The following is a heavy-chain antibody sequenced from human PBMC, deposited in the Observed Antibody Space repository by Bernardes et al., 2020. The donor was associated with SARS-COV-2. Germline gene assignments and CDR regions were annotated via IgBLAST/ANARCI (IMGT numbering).Heavy chain of an antibody. CDR2: ISTGGSTK. CDR3: AREYTYGFES. Sequence: GGSLRLSCAASGFTFSSSVMNWVRQAPGKGLEWVSYISTGGSTKYYADSVKGRFTISRDNAKNSLYLQMNSLRAEDTAVYYCAREYTYGFESWGQGTLVTVYS. J-gene: IGHJ4*02. CDR1: GFTFSSSV. D-gene: IGHD5-18*01. V-gene: IGHV3-48*03.